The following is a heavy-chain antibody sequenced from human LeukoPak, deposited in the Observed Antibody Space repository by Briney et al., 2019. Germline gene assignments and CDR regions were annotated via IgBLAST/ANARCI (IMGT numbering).Heavy chain of an antibody. J-gene: IGHJ6*02. CDR1: GGTFSSYA. D-gene: IGHD4-17*01. CDR2: IIPIFATS. CDR3: ARYVPPRRGYGDYCNYYGMDV. Sequence: ASVKVSCKASGGTFSSYAISWVRQAPGQGLEWMGGIIPIFATSNYAQRFQGRVTITADESTSTAYMEVSSLRSEDTAVYYCARYVPPRRGYGDYCNYYGMDVWGQGTTVTVSS. V-gene: IGHV1-69*13.